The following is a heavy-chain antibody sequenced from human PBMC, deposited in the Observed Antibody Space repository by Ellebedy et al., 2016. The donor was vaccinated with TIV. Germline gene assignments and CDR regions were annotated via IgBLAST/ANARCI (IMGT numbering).Heavy chain of an antibody. V-gene: IGHV1-8*01. CDR3: ARGKPITVPYVFDI. J-gene: IGHJ3*02. Sequence: AALVKVSCKASGYNFTSYDINWVRQATGQGLEWMGWMNPNSGNTGYAQKFQGRVTMTRNTSISTASMALSSLRSEDTAVYYCARGKPITVPYVFDIWGQGTMVTVSS. CDR1: GYNFTSYD. CDR2: MNPNSGNT. D-gene: IGHD1-20*01.